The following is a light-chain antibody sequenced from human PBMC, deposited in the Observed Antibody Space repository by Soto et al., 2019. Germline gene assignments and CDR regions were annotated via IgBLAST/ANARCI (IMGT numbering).Light chain of an antibody. CDR1: SSDVGSYKY. J-gene: IGLJ2*01. CDR3: SSYAGFTNLR. CDR2: EVN. Sequence: QSVLTQPPSASGSPGQSVTISCTGTSSDVGSYKYVSWYQHHPGKAPKLMIYEVNKRPSGVPDRFSGSKSGNTASLTVSGLQAEDEGDYYCSSYAGFTNLRFGGGTKLTVL. V-gene: IGLV2-8*01.